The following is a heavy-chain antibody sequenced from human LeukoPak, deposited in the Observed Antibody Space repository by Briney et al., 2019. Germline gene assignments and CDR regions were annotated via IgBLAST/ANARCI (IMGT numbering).Heavy chain of an antibody. Sequence: SVKVSCKASGGTFSSYAISWVRQAPGQGLEWMGGIIPIFETANYAQKFQGRVTITTDESTSTAYTELSSLKSEDTAVYYCARSAGDYYYYMDVWGKRTTVTVSS. CDR2: IIPIFETA. J-gene: IGHJ6*03. CDR3: ARSAGDYYYYMDV. V-gene: IGHV1-69*05. D-gene: IGHD3-10*01. CDR1: GGTFSSYA.